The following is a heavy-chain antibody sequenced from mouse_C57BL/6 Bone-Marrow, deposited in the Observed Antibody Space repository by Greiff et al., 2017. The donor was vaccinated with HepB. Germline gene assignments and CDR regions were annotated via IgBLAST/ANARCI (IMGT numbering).Heavy chain of an antibody. CDR3: ARLCYYGSSHDY. J-gene: IGHJ2*01. V-gene: IGHV1-39*01. Sequence: VHVKQSGPELVKPGASVKISCKASGYSFTDYNMNWVKQSNGKSLEWIGVINPNYGTTSYNQKFKGKATLTVDQSSSTAYMQLNSLTSEDSAVYYCARLCYYGSSHDYWGQGTTLTVSS. CDR2: INPNYGTT. D-gene: IGHD1-1*01. CDR1: GYSFTDYN.